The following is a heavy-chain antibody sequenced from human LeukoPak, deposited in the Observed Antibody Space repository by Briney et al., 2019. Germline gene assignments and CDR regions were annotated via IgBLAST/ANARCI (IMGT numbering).Heavy chain of an antibody. D-gene: IGHD3-22*01. Sequence: SQTLSLTCTVSGGSISSGDYSWSWIRQPPGKGLEWIGYIYYSGSTYYNPSLKSRVTISVDTSKNQFSLKLSSVTAADTAVYYCARGGYYYDSSGYYFDYWGQGTLVTVSS. CDR1: GGSISSGDYS. V-gene: IGHV4-30-4*01. CDR2: IYYSGST. J-gene: IGHJ4*02. CDR3: ARGGYYYDSSGYYFDY.